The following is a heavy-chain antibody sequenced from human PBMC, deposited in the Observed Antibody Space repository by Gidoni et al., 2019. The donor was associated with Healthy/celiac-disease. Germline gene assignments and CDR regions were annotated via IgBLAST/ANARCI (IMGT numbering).Heavy chain of an antibody. J-gene: IGHJ6*02. Sequence: QVQPVPSGAEVKKPGASVKAPCKASGYTFTRYGISWVRQAPGQGLEWMGWISAYNGNTNYAQKLQGRVTMTTETATSTAYMELRSLRSDDTAVYYCARGIFLGYGMDVWGQGTTVTVSS. V-gene: IGHV1-18*04. CDR2: ISAYNGNT. D-gene: IGHD2-15*01. CDR1: GYTFTRYG. CDR3: ARGIFLGYGMDV.